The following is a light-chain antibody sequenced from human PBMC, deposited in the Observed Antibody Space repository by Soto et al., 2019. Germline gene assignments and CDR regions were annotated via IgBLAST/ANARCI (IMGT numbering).Light chain of an antibody. V-gene: IGLV2-14*03. J-gene: IGLJ1*01. CDR2: EVS. Sequence: QSVLTQPASVSGSPGQSITISCTGTSSDVGAYNYVSWYQQHPGKAPKLIIYEVSDRPSGVSNRFSGSKSGNTASLTISGLQAEDEADYYCCSHTSSSPYVFGTGTKLTVL. CDR3: CSHTSSSPYV. CDR1: SSDVGAYNY.